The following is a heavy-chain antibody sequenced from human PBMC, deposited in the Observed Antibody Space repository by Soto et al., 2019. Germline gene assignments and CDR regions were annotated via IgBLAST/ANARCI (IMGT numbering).Heavy chain of an antibody. J-gene: IGHJ5*01. CDR1: GDSLNCKY. V-gene: IGHV1-46*02. CDR3: AGSQGTRVRENFFDS. D-gene: IGHD4-17*01. CDR2: NNPSGGST. Sequence: APGDSLNCKYLHWARQATGQVLEWMGINNPSGGSTSYAQKFQGRVTMIRDTSTSTVYMELSSLRSEDTAVEDCAGSQGTRVRENFFDS.